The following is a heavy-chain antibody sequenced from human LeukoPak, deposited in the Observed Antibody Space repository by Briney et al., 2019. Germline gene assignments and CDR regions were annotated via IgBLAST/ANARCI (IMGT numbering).Heavy chain of an antibody. CDR1: GLSFSSYT. D-gene: IGHD3-22*01. CDR3: ARDRALYDSRRGYYYTEDDY. CDR2: ISSTSGYI. Sequence: PGGSLRLSCAPSGLSFSSYTIHWVRQAPGKGLEWVSSISSTSGYIHYADSVKGRFSISRDNAKNLVHLEMDILRADDTAVYYCARDRALYDSRRGYYYTEDDYWGQGTLVTVSS. V-gene: IGHV3-21*01. J-gene: IGHJ4*02.